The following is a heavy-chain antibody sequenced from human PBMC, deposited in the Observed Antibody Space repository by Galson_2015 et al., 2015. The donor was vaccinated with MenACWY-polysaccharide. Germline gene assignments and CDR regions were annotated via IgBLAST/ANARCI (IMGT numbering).Heavy chain of an antibody. V-gene: IGHV1-18*01. CDR2: ISTYNGNT. Sequence: SVKVSCKASGYTFTSNGISWVRQAPGQGLEWMGWISTYNGNTDNAQKFQGRVTMTTDTSTATAFMELRSLGSDDTAVYYCVRDGSSSTAPRPSKYWGQGTLVTVSS. J-gene: IGHJ4*02. CDR1: GYTFTSNG. D-gene: IGHD6-6*01. CDR3: VRDGSSSTAPRPSKY.